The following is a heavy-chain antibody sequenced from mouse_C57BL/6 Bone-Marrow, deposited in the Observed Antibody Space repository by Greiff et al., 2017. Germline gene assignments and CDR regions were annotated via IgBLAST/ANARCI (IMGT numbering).Heavy chain of an antibody. CDR1: GYTFTSYG. V-gene: IGHV1-81*01. CDR3: TTLYDGSFAY. Sequence: VQLQQSGAELARPGASVKLSCKASGYTFTSYGISWVKQRTGQGLEWIGEIYPRSGNTYYNEKFQGKATITADTSSNTAYLQLSSLTSEDTAVYYCTTLYDGSFAYWGQGTLVTVSA. D-gene: IGHD2-3*01. J-gene: IGHJ3*01. CDR2: IYPRSGNT.